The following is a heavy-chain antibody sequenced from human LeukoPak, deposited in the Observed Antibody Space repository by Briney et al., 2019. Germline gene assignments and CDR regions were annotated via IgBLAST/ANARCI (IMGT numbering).Heavy chain of an antibody. J-gene: IGHJ4*02. D-gene: IGHD1-26*01. CDR1: GFTFSSYW. CDR3: ARAKWELLTDY. Sequence: GGALRLSCAASGFTFSSYWMSWVRQAPGKGLEWVANIKQDGSEKYYVDSVKGRFTISRDNAKNSLYLQMNSLRAEDTAMYYCARAKWELLTDYWGQGTLVTVSS. V-gene: IGHV3-7*05. CDR2: IKQDGSEK.